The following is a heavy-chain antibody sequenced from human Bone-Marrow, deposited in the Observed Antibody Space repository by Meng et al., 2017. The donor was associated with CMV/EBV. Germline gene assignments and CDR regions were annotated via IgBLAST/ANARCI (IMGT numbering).Heavy chain of an antibody. J-gene: IGHJ3*02. CDR2: ISGSGGST. CDR3: ANFGYDSSGYDAFDI. V-gene: IGHV3-23*01. CDR1: GFTFSSYS. Sequence: GESLKISCAASGFTFSSYSMNWVRQAPGKGLEWVSAISGSGGSTYYADSVKGRFTISRDNSKNTLYLQMNSLRAEDTAVYYCANFGYDSSGYDAFDIWGQGTMVTVSS. D-gene: IGHD3-22*01.